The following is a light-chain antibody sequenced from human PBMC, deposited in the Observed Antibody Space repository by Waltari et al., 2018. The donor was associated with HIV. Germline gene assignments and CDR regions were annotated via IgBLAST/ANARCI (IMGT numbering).Light chain of an antibody. CDR2: EDT. J-gene: IGLJ2*01. V-gene: IGLV6-57*04. CDR3: QSYDTSNHLI. Sequence: FMLTQPHSMSESPGRTVTISCTRSSGNIASNSVQWYQQRPGSAPITVIYEDTQRPSAVPERFSGSLDSSSNSASLTISGLRSEDEADYYCQSYDTSNHLIFGGGTKLTVL. CDR1: SGNIASNS.